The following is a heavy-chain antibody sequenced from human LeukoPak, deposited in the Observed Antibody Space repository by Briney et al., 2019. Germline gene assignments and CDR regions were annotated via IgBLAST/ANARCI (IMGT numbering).Heavy chain of an antibody. D-gene: IGHD6-13*01. V-gene: IGHV3-74*01. CDR1: GFTFHSYW. J-gene: IGHJ4*02. CDR2: IDNDGGST. Sequence: GGSLRLSCAASGFTFHSYWMHWVRQAPGKGLVWVSRIDNDGGSTTYADSVKGRFTISRDNSKNTLYLQMNSLRAEDTAVYYCAKDPIPGIAAAGTQVDWGQGTLVTVSS. CDR3: AKDPIPGIAAAGTQVD.